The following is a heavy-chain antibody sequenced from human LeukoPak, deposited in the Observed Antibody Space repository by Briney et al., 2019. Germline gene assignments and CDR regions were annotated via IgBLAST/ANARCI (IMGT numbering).Heavy chain of an antibody. D-gene: IGHD2-15*01. Sequence: SETLSLTCTVSGGSISSSSYYWGWIRQPPGKGLEWIGSIYYSGSTYYNPSLKSRVTISVDTSKNQFSLKLSSVTAADTAVYYCAGLLRGNSGGKYWGQGTLVTVSS. V-gene: IGHV4-39*01. J-gene: IGHJ4*02. CDR3: AGLLRGNSGGKY. CDR2: IYYSGST. CDR1: GGSISSSSYY.